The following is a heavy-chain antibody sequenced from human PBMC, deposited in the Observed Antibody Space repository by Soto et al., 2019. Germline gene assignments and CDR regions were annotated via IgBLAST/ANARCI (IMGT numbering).Heavy chain of an antibody. CDR3: AREGLVGNWFDP. J-gene: IGHJ5*02. V-gene: IGHV1-2*02. CDR1: GYTFTGYY. Sequence: ASVKVSCKASGYTFTGYYMHWVGQAPGQGLEWMGWINPNSGGTNYAQKFQGRVTMTRDTSISTAYMELSRLRSDDTAVYYCAREGLVGNWFDPWGQGTLVTVSS. D-gene: IGHD1-26*01. CDR2: INPNSGGT.